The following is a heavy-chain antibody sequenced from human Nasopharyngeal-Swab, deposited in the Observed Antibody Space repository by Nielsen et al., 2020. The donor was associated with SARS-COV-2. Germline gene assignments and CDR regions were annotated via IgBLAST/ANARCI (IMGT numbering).Heavy chain of an antibody. CDR1: GYNFATYW. Sequence: KVSCKASGYNFATYWIGGVRQMPGEGLRWMGLIYPGDSDTRYSPSLQGQVTISADRSITTAYLQWSSLKASDTAMYYCARLPMRAASGRGAFDIWGQGTMVTVSS. CDR3: ARLPMRAASGRGAFDI. J-gene: IGHJ3*02. CDR2: IYPGDSDT. D-gene: IGHD6-13*01. V-gene: IGHV5-51*01.